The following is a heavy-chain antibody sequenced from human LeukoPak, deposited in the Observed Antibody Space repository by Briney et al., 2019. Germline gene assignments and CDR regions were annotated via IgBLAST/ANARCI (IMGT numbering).Heavy chain of an antibody. D-gene: IGHD6-13*01. Sequence: PGGSLRLSCAASGFTFSSYEMDWVRQAPGKGLEWVSYISSSGSTIYYADSVKGRFTISRDNAKNSLYLQMNSLRAEDTAVYYCARDPSRLAYSSSWYGNYYYGMDVWGQGTTVTVSS. CDR2: ISSSGSTI. J-gene: IGHJ6*02. V-gene: IGHV3-48*03. CDR3: ARDPSRLAYSSSWYGNYYYGMDV. CDR1: GFTFSSYE.